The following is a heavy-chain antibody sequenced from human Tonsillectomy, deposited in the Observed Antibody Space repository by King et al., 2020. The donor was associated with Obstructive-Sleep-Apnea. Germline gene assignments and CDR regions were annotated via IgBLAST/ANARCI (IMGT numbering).Heavy chain of an antibody. J-gene: IGHJ4*02. Sequence: QLQESGPGLVKPSETLSLTCTVSGDSIRSICWTWIRQPPGEGLEWIGYICDSGSTNYNPSLKSRGSMSVDTSKNQSSLRLRSAIAADTAVYYCARLRRDGENWKGCYFDYWGQGALVTVSS. D-gene: IGHD5-24*01. CDR2: ICDSGST. CDR1: GDSIRSIC. CDR3: ARLRRDGENWKGCYFDY. V-gene: IGHV4-59*01.